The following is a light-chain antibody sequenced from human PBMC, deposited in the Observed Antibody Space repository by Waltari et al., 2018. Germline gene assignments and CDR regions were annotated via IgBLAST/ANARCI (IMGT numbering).Light chain of an antibody. CDR1: SANIGSNT. V-gene: IGLV1-44*01. J-gene: IGLJ2*01. CDR2: SNN. Sequence: QAVLTQPPSASGTPWQMVTVSCSGSSANIGSNTVNWYQQRPGTAPKLLIYSNNRRPPVLPDRLSGPKPGTSPPLASSGLQSEDEADYYCGAWDDSLNRYVVVGGGTKLTVL. CDR3: GAWDDSLNRYVV.